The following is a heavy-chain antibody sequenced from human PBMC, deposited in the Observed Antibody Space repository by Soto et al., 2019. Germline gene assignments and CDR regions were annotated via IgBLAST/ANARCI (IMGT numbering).Heavy chain of an antibody. CDR1: GYSFTDYH. D-gene: IGHD6-13*01. CDR3: ARVRLPKKGNYYYVMDF. J-gene: IGHJ6*04. CDR2: INPKSGGT. V-gene: IGHV1-2*06. Sequence: ASVKVSCKASGYSFTDYHIHWVRQAPGQGLEWLGRINPKSGGTSTAQKFQGRVTMTRNTSISTAYMELSSLRSEDTAVYYCARVRLPKKGNYYYVMDFWGKGTTVTVSS.